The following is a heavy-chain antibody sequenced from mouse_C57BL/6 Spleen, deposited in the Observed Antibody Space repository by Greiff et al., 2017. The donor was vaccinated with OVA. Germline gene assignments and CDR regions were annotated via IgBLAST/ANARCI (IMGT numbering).Heavy chain of an antibody. J-gene: IGHJ1*03. CDR3: ARADYYGSSYVRYFDV. V-gene: IGHV5-16*01. CDR2: INYDGSST. D-gene: IGHD1-1*01. CDR1: GFTFSDYY. Sequence: EVKVVESEGGLVQPGSSMKLSCTASGFTFSDYYMAWVRQVPEKGLEWVANINYDGSSTYYLDSLKSRFIISRDNAKNILYLQMSSLKSEDTATYYCARADYYGSSYVRYFDVWGTGTTVTVSS.